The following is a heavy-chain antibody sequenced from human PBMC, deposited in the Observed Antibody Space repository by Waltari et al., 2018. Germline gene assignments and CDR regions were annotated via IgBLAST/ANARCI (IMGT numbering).Heavy chain of an antibody. Sequence: QVQVQESGPGLVKPWETLFLPCDVSGDSMSRGGLWGWIRQPPGKGLEWIASLSHSGTTYYNPSLTSRVTISKDTSKQQFSLKVNSVTAADTARYYCVSYSVIPNLSFKSWGQGTLVTISS. CDR1: GDSMSRGGL. J-gene: IGHJ5*02. V-gene: IGHV4-38-2*01. CDR3: VSYSVIPNLSFKS. CDR2: LSHSGTT. D-gene: IGHD2-21*01.